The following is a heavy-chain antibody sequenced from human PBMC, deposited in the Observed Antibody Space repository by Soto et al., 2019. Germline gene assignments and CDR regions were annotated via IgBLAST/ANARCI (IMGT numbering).Heavy chain of an antibody. D-gene: IGHD1-1*01. CDR2: ISYDGSNK. V-gene: IGHV3-30*18. CDR1: GFTFSSYG. J-gene: IGHJ4*02. CDR3: AKEASLMEFGY. Sequence: QVQLVESGGGVVQPGRSLRLSCAASGFTFSSYGMHWVRQAPGKGLEWVAVISYDGSNKYYADSVKGRFTISRDNSKNTLYLQMNSLRAEDTAVYYCAKEASLMEFGYWGQGTLVTVSS.